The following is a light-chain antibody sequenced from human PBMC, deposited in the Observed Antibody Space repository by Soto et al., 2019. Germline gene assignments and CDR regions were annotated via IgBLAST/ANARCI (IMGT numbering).Light chain of an antibody. CDR2: DVS. CDR1: SSDVGGYNY. V-gene: IGLV2-11*01. Sequence: QSVLTQPRSVSGSPGQSVTISCTGTSSDVGGYNYVSWYQQHPGKAPKLMIYDVSKRPSGVPDRFSGTKSGTTASLTISRLQAEEEAYYCRCSDEGRYSYVFGTGTKLTVL. CDR3: CSDEGRYSYV. J-gene: IGLJ1*01.